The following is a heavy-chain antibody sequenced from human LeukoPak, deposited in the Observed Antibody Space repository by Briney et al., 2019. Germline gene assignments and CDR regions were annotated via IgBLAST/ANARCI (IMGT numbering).Heavy chain of an antibody. CDR2: INPNSGGT. D-gene: IGHD6-13*01. CDR1: GYTFTSYG. V-gene: IGHV1-2*04. J-gene: IGHJ4*02. Sequence: ASVKVSCKASGYTFTSYGISWVRQAPGQGLEWMGWINPNSGGTNYAQKFQGWVTMTRDTSISTAYMELSRLRSGDTAVYYCARRAAAGSVVPDYWGQGTLVTVSS. CDR3: ARRAAAGSVVPDY.